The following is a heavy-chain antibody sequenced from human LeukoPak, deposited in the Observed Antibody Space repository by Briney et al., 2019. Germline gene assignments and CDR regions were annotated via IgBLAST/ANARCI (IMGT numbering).Heavy chain of an antibody. V-gene: IGHV3-21*01. CDR2: ISISSNYI. D-gene: IGHD3-3*01. Sequence: GGSLRLSCAVSGFTFSRYSMNWVRQAPGKGLEWVSSISISSNYIYYTDSVKGRFTISRDNAKNSLYLQMNGLRAEDTAVYYCXRXSRFGVVERDAFDIWGQGTMVTVSS. CDR1: GFTFSRYS. J-gene: IGHJ3*02. CDR3: XRXSRFGVVERDAFDI.